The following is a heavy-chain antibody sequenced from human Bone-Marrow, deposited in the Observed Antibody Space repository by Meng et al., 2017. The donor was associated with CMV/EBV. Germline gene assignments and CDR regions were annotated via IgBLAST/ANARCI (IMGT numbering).Heavy chain of an antibody. CDR2: IYPRDSDT. J-gene: IGHJ4*02. CDR1: GHTSTNYW. V-gene: IGHV5-51*01. Sequence: KVSCKVSGHTSTNYWIGWVRQMPGKGLEWMGIIYPRDSDTIYSPSFEGQVTISADNSINTAYLQWSSLKASDTAMYYCARSTSPFFDYWGQGTLVTVSS. D-gene: IGHD2-2*01. CDR3: ARSTSPFFDY.